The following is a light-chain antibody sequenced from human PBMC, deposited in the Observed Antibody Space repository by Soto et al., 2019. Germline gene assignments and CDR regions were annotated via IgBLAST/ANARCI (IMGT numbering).Light chain of an antibody. V-gene: IGKV3D-20*02. Sequence: EIVVTQSPTTLSLSPGERATLSGRASQSVSSSYLAWYQQKPGQAPRLLIYGASSRATGIPDRFSGSGSGTDFTLTISSLEPEDFAVYYCQQRSNWPRTFGQGTKVDIK. CDR1: QSVSSSY. CDR3: QQRSNWPRT. CDR2: GAS. J-gene: IGKJ1*01.